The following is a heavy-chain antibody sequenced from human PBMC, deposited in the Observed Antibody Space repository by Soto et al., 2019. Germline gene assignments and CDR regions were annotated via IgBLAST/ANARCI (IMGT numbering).Heavy chain of an antibody. D-gene: IGHD6-13*01. CDR2: IRSKANSYAT. CDR1: GFTFSGSA. V-gene: IGHV3-73*01. CDR3: TVFRSATAENLVAY. Sequence: EVQLVESGGGLVQPGGSLKLSCAASGFTFSGSAMHWVRQASGKGLEWVGRIRSKANSYATAYAASVTGRFTISRDDAKNTAELQMNSLKTEDTAVYYCTVFRSATAENLVAYWGQGTLVTVSS. J-gene: IGHJ4*02.